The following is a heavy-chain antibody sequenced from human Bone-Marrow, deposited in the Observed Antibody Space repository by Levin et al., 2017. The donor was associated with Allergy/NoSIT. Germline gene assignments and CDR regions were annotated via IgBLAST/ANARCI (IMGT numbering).Heavy chain of an antibody. CDR2: IYHSGVT. Sequence: SQTLSLTCTVSGASIRSGSHYWSWVRQVPGKGLEWIGYIYHSGVTHYNPSLNSRVALSVDPYKNEFSLRLTSVTAADTAVYFCARDYSDGTYYYVFFDVWGPGTLVTVSS. V-gene: IGHV4-31*03. J-gene: IGHJ4*02. D-gene: IGHD3-22*01. CDR1: GASIRSGSHY. CDR3: ARDYSDGTYYYVFFDV.